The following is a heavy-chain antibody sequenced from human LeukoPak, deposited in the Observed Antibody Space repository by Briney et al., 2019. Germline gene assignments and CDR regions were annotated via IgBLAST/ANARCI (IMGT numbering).Heavy chain of an antibody. CDR3: ARIPEGQTAYFDY. J-gene: IGHJ4*02. D-gene: IGHD2-21*02. V-gene: IGHV4-38-2*01. Sequence: SETLSLTCAVSYYSITSGYFWGWIRQPPGREPQWIGSIYHSGRTYYNPSLMSRVTMSVDTSKNQFSLKLTSVTAADTAVYCCARIPEGQTAYFDYWGQGSLVAVSS. CDR2: IYHSGRT. CDR1: YYSITSGYF.